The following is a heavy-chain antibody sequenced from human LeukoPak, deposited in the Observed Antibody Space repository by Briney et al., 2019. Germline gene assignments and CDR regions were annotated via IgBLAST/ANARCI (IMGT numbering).Heavy chain of an antibody. Sequence: SETLSLTCAVYGGSCSGYYWSWIRQPPGKGLEWIGEINHSGSTNYNPSLKSRVTISVDTSKNQFSLKLSSVTAADTAVYYCARAGYYYYYMDVWGKGTTVTVSS. J-gene: IGHJ6*03. V-gene: IGHV4-34*01. CDR3: ARAGYYYYYMDV. CDR1: GGSCSGYY. CDR2: INHSGST.